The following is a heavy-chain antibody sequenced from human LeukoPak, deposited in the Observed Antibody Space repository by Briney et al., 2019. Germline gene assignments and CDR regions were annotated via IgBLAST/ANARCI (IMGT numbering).Heavy chain of an antibody. CDR3: TRQRDGYNN. Sequence: PGGSLRLSCAASGFTFSGSAMHWVRQASGKELEWVGRIRSKANSYATAYAASVKGRFTISRDDSKNTAYLQMNSLKTEDTAVYYCTRQRDGYNNWGQGTLVTVSS. CDR1: GFTFSGSA. D-gene: IGHD5-24*01. V-gene: IGHV3-73*01. J-gene: IGHJ4*02. CDR2: IRSKANSYAT.